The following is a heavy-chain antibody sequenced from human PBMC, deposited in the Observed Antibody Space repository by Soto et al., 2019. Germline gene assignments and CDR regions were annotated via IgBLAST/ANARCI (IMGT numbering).Heavy chain of an antibody. Sequence: QVQLVESGGGVVQPGRSLRLSCAASGFTFSSYGMHWVRQAPGKGLEWVAVISYDGSNKYYADSVKGRFTISRDNSKNTLYLQMNSLRAEDTAVYYCAKDLSRHSSSSPLDYWGQGTLVTVSS. CDR2: ISYDGSNK. J-gene: IGHJ4*02. CDR3: AKDLSRHSSSSPLDY. D-gene: IGHD6-6*01. V-gene: IGHV3-30*18. CDR1: GFTFSSYG.